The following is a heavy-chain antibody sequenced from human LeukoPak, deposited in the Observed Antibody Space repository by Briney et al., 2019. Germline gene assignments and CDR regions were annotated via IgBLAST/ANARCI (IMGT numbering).Heavy chain of an antibody. V-gene: IGHV3-23*01. CDR1: GFTFSSYA. J-gene: IGHJ6*03. D-gene: IGHD3-3*01. CDR3: AKDRSSRYDFWSGSFSHYYYYYMDV. Sequence: GGSLRLSCAASGFTFSSYAMSWVRQAPGKGLEWVSAISGGSADYADSVKGRFSVSIDNSKNTLYLQMNSLRAEDTAVYYCAKDRSSRYDFWSGSFSHYYYYYMDVWGKGTTVTVSS. CDR2: ISGGSA.